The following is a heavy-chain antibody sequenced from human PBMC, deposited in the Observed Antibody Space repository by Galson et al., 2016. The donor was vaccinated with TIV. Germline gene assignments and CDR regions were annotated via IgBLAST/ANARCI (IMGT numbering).Heavy chain of an antibody. V-gene: IGHV3-53*01. CDR3: ARVQESLAAVEAFDV. CDR2: IYSGGTP. Sequence: LRLSCAASGFAVSSNQMNWVRHAPGKGLEWVSTIYSGGTPEYADSVKGRFIISRDTLKNTVSLQMNTLRTEDTAVYFCARVQESLAAVEAFDVWGQGTLVTVSS. D-gene: IGHD2-15*01. CDR1: GFAVSSNQ. J-gene: IGHJ3*01.